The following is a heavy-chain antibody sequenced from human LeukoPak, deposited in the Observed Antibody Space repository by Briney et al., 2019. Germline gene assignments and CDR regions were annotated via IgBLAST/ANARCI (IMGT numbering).Heavy chain of an antibody. V-gene: IGHV3-11*04. D-gene: IGHD1-26*01. CDR3: ARVEWELLSLDY. Sequence: GGSLRLSCTVSGFTLSNHYMTWIRQAPGKGLEYISYLSNTGSDIFYADSVKGRFSISRDNSKNTLYLQMNSLRAEDTAVYYCARVEWELLSLDYWGQGTLVTVSS. J-gene: IGHJ4*02. CDR2: LSNTGSDI. CDR1: GFTLSNHY.